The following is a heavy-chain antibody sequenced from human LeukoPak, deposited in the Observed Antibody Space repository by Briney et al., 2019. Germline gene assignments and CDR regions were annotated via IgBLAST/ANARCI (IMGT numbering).Heavy chain of an antibody. Sequence: PGGSLRLSCAASGFTFSSYGMHWVRQAPGKGLEWVAVISYDGSNKYYADSVKGRFTISRDNSKNTLYLQMNSLRSEDTAVYYCATSVREYQLLGGGVWFDPWGQGTLVTVSS. J-gene: IGHJ5*02. D-gene: IGHD2-2*01. CDR2: ISYDGSNK. V-gene: IGHV3-30*03. CDR1: GFTFSSYG. CDR3: ATSVREYQLLGGGVWFDP.